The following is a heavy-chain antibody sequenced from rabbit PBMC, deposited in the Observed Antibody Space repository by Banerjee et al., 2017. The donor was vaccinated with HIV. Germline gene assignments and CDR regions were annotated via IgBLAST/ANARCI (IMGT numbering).Heavy chain of an antibody. D-gene: IGHD8-1*01. Sequence: QSLEESGGDLVKPGASLTLTCKASGFSFSSAYWICWVRQAPGKGLEWIACIDAGSSGSAHYVSWVKGRFTISKTSSTTVTLQMTSLTVADTATYFCARDRTGNIYDILWGPGTLVTVS. V-gene: IGHV1S40*01. CDR2: IDAGSSGSA. J-gene: IGHJ4*01. CDR3: ARDRTGNIYDIL. CDR1: GFSFSSAYW.